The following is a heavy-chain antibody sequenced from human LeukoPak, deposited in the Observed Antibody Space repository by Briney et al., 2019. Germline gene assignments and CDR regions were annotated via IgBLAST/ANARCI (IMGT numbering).Heavy chain of an antibody. J-gene: IGHJ4*02. D-gene: IGHD2-21*01. CDR3: ARDCDSAHYFDY. CDR2: ISFDGGNK. CDR1: GLNFDDSA. Sequence: PGGSLRLSCVASGLNFDDSAMHWVRQAPGKGLEWVAVISFDGGNKYYPDSVKGRFTISRDNSRNALYLQMSSLRAEDTGVYYCARDCDSAHYFDYWGQGTLVTVSS. V-gene: IGHV3-30-3*01.